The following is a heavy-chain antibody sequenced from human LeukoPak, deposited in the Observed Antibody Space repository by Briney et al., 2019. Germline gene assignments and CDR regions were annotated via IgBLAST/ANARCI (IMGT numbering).Heavy chain of an antibody. D-gene: IGHD6-19*01. J-gene: IGHJ4*02. CDR3: ARDQAGPYSSGWHYFDY. CDR1: GGSISSYY. Sequence: SETLSLTYTVSGGSISSYYWSWIRQPPGKGLEWIGYIYYSGSTNYNPSLKSRVTISVDTSKNQFSLKLSSVTAADTAVYYCARDQAGPYSSGWHYFDYWGQGTLVTVSS. CDR2: IYYSGST. V-gene: IGHV4-59*01.